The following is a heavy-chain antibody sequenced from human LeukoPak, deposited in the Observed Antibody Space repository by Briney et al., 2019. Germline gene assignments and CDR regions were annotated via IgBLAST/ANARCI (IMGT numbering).Heavy chain of an antibody. CDR2: ISGSGGAT. J-gene: IGHJ5*02. Sequence: PGGSLRLSCAASGFTFSTYAMHWVRQPPGKGLEWVSAISGSGGATYHADADSVKGRFIISRDNSKNTLYLQINSLRVEDTAVYYCAKDRRNVLLWFGSLDPWGQGTLVTVSS. CDR1: GFTFSTYA. D-gene: IGHD3-10*01. CDR3: AKDRRNVLLWFGSLDP. V-gene: IGHV3-23*01.